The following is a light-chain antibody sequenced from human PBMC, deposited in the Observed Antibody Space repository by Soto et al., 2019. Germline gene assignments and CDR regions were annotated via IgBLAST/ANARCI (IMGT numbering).Light chain of an antibody. V-gene: IGLV2-14*03. CDR1: SSDVGGDH. J-gene: IGLJ1*01. CDR3: SSYTSSSTLDV. Sequence: QSALTQPASVSGSPVHSIAISCSGTSSDVGGDHVSWYQHHPGKVPRLIIYDVSNRPSGISNRFSGSKSDNTASLTISGLQADDEADYYCSSYTSSSTLDVFGTGTKVTVL. CDR2: DVS.